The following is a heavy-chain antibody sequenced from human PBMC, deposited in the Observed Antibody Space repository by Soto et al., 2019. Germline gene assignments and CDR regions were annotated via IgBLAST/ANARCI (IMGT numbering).Heavy chain of an antibody. Sequence: QVQLVQSGAEVKKPGATVQLSCMASGYTFTNYSMHWVRQAPGQGLEWMGIIDPSGGGTNSAQKFLGRVTTTRDTSTSTVYMELSSLSSEDTAVYYCARDKPRARGAYPNILDYWGQGTLVTVSS. V-gene: IGHV1-46*03. CDR2: IDPSGGGT. J-gene: IGHJ4*02. CDR1: GYTFTNYS. CDR3: ARDKPRARGAYPNILDY.